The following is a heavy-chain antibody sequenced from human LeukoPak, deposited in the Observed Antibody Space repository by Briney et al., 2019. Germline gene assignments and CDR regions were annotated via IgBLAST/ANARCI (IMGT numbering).Heavy chain of an antibody. CDR3: ARDACSTTICQAGGNWFDP. CDR1: GYTFTSYA. J-gene: IGHJ5*02. Sequence: AASVKVSCKASGYTFTSYAMHWVRQAPGQRLEWMGWINAGNGNTKYSQKFQGRVTITRDTSASTVYMELSSLRSEDTAVYYCARDACSTTICQAGGNWFDPWGQGTLVIVS. D-gene: IGHD2-2*01. CDR2: INAGNGNT. V-gene: IGHV1-3*01.